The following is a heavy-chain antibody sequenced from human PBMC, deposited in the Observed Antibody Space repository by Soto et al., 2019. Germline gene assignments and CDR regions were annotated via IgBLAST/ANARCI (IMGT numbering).Heavy chain of an antibody. CDR2: MNPNSGNT. J-gene: IGHJ6*03. CDR1: GYTFTSYD. CDR3: ARAGGYCTNGVCFYYYYMDV. V-gene: IGHV1-8*01. D-gene: IGHD2-8*01. Sequence: GASVKVSCKASGYTFTSYDINWVRQATRQGHEWMGWMNPNSGNTGYAQKFQGRVTMTRNTSISTAYMELSSLRSEDTAVYYCARAGGYCTNGVCFYYYYMDVWGKGTTVTV.